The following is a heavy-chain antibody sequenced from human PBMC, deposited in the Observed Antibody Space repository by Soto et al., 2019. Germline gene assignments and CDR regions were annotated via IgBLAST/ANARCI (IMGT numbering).Heavy chain of an antibody. V-gene: IGHV3-33*01. CDR3: ARVRDDSSGYWNYGMDV. D-gene: IGHD3-22*01. CDR2: IWYDGSNK. CDR1: GFTFSSYG. J-gene: IGHJ6*02. Sequence: GGSLRLSCAASGFTFSSYGMHWVRQAPGKGLEWVAVIWYDGSNKYYADSVKGRFTISRDNSKNTLYLQMNSLRAEDTAVYYCARVRDDSSGYWNYGMDVWGQGTKVTVSS.